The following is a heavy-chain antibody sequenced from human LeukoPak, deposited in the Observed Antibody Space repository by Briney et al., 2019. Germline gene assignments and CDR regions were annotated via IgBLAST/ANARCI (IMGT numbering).Heavy chain of an antibody. D-gene: IGHD6-19*01. CDR1: GGSFSSGSYF. V-gene: IGHV4-61*09. J-gene: IGHJ4*02. Sequence: SETLSLTCTVSGGSFSSGSYFWSWIRQPAGKGLEWIGHIYTSGRTNYNPSLKSRVTISVDTSKNQFSLNLSSVTAVDTAVYYCARKGQGSGWYVDYWGQGTLVTVSS. CDR2: IYTSGRT. CDR3: ARKGQGSGWYVDY.